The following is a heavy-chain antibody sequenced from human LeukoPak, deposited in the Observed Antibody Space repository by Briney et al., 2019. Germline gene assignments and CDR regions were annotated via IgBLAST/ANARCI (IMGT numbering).Heavy chain of an antibody. D-gene: IGHD6-25*01. Sequence: GGSLRLSCAASALPPSNYAMRWVRQAPGRGLERVSRISDGGWAASTNSVTGRFTISRDRAKNSLYLQMNSLRAVDTAVYYCARHTYSSGKFDCWCQGTLVTVS. CDR1: ALPPSNYA. V-gene: IGHV3-23*01. CDR3: ARHTYSSGKFDC. J-gene: IGHJ5*01. CDR2: ISDGGWA.